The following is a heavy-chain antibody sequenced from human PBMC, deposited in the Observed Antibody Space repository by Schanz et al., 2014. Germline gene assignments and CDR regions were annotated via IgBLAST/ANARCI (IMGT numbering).Heavy chain of an antibody. CDR2: ISYDGSKK. D-gene: IGHD3-10*01. Sequence: VHLLESGGGLVQPGGSLRLSCAASGFMFSSYGMHWVRQAPGKGLEWVGVISYDGSKKSYADSVKGRFTISRDNSKSTLYLQMNSLRPEDTAVYYCARGGFGEVSYFDYWGQGTLVTVSS. J-gene: IGHJ4*02. CDR3: ARGGFGEVSYFDY. CDR1: GFMFSSYG. V-gene: IGHV3-30*03.